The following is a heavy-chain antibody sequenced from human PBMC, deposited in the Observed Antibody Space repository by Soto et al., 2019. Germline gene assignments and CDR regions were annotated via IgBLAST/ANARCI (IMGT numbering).Heavy chain of an antibody. Sequence: QVLLVESGGGVVQPGRSLRLSCTGSGFTFSSYGMHWVRQGPGQGLEWVAVISKDGSDKYHADSVKGRFTISRDNSKNTLYLQMNSLSAEDTAVYYCVKAQVDTPMDFRTVNWGQGTLVTVSS. CDR2: ISKDGSDK. CDR1: GFTFSSYG. D-gene: IGHD5-18*01. V-gene: IGHV3-30*18. CDR3: VKAQVDTPMDFRTVN. J-gene: IGHJ4*02.